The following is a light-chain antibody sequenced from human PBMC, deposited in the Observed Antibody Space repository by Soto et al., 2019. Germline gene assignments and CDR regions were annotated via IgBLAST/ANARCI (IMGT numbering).Light chain of an antibody. CDR2: AAS. CDR1: QGISSF. J-gene: IGKJ3*01. Sequence: DIQMTQSPTSLSASVGDRVTITCRASQGISSFVAWYQQKPGKAPKLLIYAASTLESGVPSRFSGSGSGTDSTITINSRQHECVATYSCQQYSSVPVFGPGTKVEIK. CDR3: QQYSSVPV. V-gene: IGKV1-27*01.